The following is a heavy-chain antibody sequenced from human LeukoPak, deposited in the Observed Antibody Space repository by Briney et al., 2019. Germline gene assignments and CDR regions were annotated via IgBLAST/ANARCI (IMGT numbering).Heavy chain of an antibody. J-gene: IGHJ4*02. CDR1: GDTFTSHY. CDR2: IDPNSGAT. D-gene: IGHD2-2*02. V-gene: IGHV1-2*06. CDR3: ARGNLGSYTDY. Sequence: EASVKVSCKASGDTFTSHYLHWVRQAPGQGLEWMGRIDPNSGATNYAPKFQDRVTMTRDTPIVTAYMELNRLRSDDTAVYYCARGNLGSYTDYWGQGTLVTVSS.